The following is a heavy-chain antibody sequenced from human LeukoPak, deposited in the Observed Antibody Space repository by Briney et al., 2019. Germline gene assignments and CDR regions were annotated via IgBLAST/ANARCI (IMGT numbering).Heavy chain of an antibody. V-gene: IGHV4-31*03. CDR3: ARRSSGWSHFDY. J-gene: IGHJ4*02. Sequence: PSQTLSLTCTVSGGSISSGGYYWRWIRQHPGKGLEWIGYIYYSGSTYYNPSLKSRLTISRDTSKNQFSLKLSSVTAADTAVYYCARRSSGWSHFDYWGQGTLVTVSS. CDR2: IYYSGST. D-gene: IGHD6-19*01. CDR1: GGSISSGGYY.